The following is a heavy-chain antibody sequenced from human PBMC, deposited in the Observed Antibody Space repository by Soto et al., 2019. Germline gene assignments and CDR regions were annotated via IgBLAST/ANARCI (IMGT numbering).Heavy chain of an antibody. CDR2: TYYRSIWKT. V-gene: IGHV6-1*01. CDR1: GDSVSSNDAV. J-gene: IGHJ5*02. CDR3: ARLVGNSWLDH. Sequence: QVQLQQSGPGLVKPSQTLSLTCAISGDSVSSNDAVWNWIRQSPSRGLEWLGRTYYRSIWKTEFAGSVKGRTTINPDASMYQYSLQLNSVAPEDSAMYYCARLVGNSWLDHWGQGTLVTVSA. D-gene: IGHD6-6*01.